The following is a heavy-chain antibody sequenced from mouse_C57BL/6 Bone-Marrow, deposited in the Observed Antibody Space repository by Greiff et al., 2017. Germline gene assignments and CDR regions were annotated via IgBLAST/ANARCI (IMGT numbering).Heavy chain of an antibody. CDR3: ARFYDGYLWYFDV. D-gene: IGHD2-3*01. CDR2: IHPNSGST. V-gene: IGHV1-64*01. CDR1: GYTFTSYW. Sequence: QVQLQQPGAELVKPGASVKLSCKASGYTFTSYWMHWVKQRPGQGLEWIGMIHPNSGSTNYNETFKSKATLTVDKSSSTAYMQRSSLTSEDSAVYYCARFYDGYLWYFDVWGTGTTVTVSS. J-gene: IGHJ1*03.